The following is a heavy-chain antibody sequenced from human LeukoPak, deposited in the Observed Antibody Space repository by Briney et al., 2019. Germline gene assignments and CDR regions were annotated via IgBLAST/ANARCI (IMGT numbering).Heavy chain of an antibody. D-gene: IGHD3-3*01. Sequence: GGSLRLSCAASGFTFSSYSMNWVRQAPGKGLEWVSSISSSSSYIYYADSVKGRFTISRDNAKNSLYLQMNSLRAEDTAVYYCARVAERVTIFGVATIGGMDVRGQGTTVTVSS. V-gene: IGHV3-21*01. J-gene: IGHJ6*02. CDR1: GFTFSSYS. CDR2: ISSSSSYI. CDR3: ARVAERVTIFGVATIGGMDV.